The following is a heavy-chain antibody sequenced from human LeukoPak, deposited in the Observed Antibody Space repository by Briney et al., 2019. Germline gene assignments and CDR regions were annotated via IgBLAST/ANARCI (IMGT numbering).Heavy chain of an antibody. Sequence: PGGSLRLSCAASGFTFSSFEMNWVRQAPGKGLEWLSYISSSGRTVYYADSVKGRFTISRDNAKNSLYLQMNSLRAEDTAVYYCARDETPSRGIWGGDSGSYYNYWGQGTLVTVSS. J-gene: IGHJ4*02. D-gene: IGHD1-26*01. CDR2: ISSSGRTV. CDR3: ARDETPSRGIWGGDSGSYYNY. CDR1: GFTFSSFE. V-gene: IGHV3-48*03.